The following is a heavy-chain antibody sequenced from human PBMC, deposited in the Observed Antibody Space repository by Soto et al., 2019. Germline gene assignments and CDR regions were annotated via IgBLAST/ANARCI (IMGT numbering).Heavy chain of an antibody. CDR3: ARIRVMAYYHAMDV. V-gene: IGHV1-8*01. CDR1: GYTFSRYA. J-gene: IGHJ6*02. D-gene: IGHD2-8*01. CDR2: MNPNFGDT. Sequence: XSVKVSCKASGYTFSRYAINWVRQAPGQGLEWMGWMNPNFGDTDYAQKFQGRVTMTRNTSISTAYMELGSLRSEDTAVYYCARIRVMAYYHAMDVWGQGTTVTVSS.